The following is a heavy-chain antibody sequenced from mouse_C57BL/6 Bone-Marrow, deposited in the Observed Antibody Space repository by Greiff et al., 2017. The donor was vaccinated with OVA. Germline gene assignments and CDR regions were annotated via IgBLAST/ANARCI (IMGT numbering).Heavy chain of an antibody. J-gene: IGHJ3*01. CDR1: GYTFTSYW. Sequence: VQLQQSGTVLARPGASVKMSCKTSGYTFTSYWMHWVKQRPGQGLEWIGAIYPGNSDTSYNQKFKGKAKLTAVTSASTAYMELSSLTNEDSAVYYCTKHEEGDYSFAYWGQGTLVTVSA. CDR2: IYPGNSDT. CDR3: TKHEEGDYSFAY. V-gene: IGHV1-5*01. D-gene: IGHD2-4*01.